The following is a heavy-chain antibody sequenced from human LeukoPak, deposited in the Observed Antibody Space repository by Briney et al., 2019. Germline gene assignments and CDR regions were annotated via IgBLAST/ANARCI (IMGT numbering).Heavy chain of an antibody. D-gene: IGHD6-19*01. Sequence: GASVKVSCKASGYIFTSYYLNWVRQAPGQGLEWMGIISPSGGSTSNAQKFQGRVIMTRDTSTSTVYMELSSLRSEDTAVYYCAAIDSSGWFTLDYWGQGTLVTVSS. J-gene: IGHJ4*02. CDR2: ISPSGGST. CDR1: GYIFTSYY. V-gene: IGHV1-46*01. CDR3: AAIDSSGWFTLDY.